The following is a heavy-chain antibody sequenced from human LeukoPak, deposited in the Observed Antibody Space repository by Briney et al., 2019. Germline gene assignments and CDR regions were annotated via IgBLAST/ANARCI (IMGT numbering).Heavy chain of an antibody. CDR2: INTDGSST. D-gene: IGHD3-22*01. J-gene: IGHJ4*02. CDR1: GFTFSSYW. V-gene: IGHV3-74*01. CDR3: ATVRGYFDSSDYNGYY. Sequence: PGGSLRLSCAASGFTFSSYWMHWVRQAPGKGLVWVSRINTDGSSTSYADSVKGRFTISRDNAKNTLYLQMNSLRAEDTAVYYCATVRGYFDSSDYNGYYWGQGTLVTVSS.